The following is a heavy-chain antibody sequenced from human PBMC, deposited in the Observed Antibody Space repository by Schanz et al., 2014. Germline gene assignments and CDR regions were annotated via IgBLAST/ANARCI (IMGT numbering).Heavy chain of an antibody. CDR2: VSRSTPDI. CDR1: GFTFSNYW. Sequence: EVQLVESGGGLVQPGGSLRLSCVASGFTFSNYWMPWVRQAPGKGLEWVSYVSRSTPDIYYADSVKGRFTMSRDNAKNSVFLQMNSLRAEDAAVYHCVSSGSYSSYAFWGQGTLVTVSS. D-gene: IGHD3-10*01. J-gene: IGHJ4*02. V-gene: IGHV3-48*01. CDR3: VSSGSYSSYAF.